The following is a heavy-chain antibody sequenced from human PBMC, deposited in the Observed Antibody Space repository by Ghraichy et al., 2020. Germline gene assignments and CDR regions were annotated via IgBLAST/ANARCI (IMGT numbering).Heavy chain of an antibody. J-gene: IGHJ3*02. D-gene: IGHD1-26*01. CDR2: IFSNDEK. CDR1: GFSLSNARMG. CDR3: ARTTRSWERNRSFLFDI. Sequence: SGPTLVKPTETLTLTCTVSGFSLSNARMGVSWIRQPPGKALEWLAHIFSNDEKSYSTSLKSRLTISKDTSKSQVVLTMTNMDPVDTATYYCARTTRSWERNRSFLFDIWGQGTMVTVSS. V-gene: IGHV2-26*01.